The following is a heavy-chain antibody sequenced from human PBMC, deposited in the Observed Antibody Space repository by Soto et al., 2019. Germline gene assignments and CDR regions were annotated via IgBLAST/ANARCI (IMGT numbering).Heavy chain of an antibody. Sequence: QVQLVESGGGVVQPGRSLRLSCAASGFTLSSYGMHWVRQAPGKGLEWVAVIWYDGSNKYYADSVKGRFTISRDNSKNTLYLQMNSLRAEDTAVYYCARDGYSSGWYLDYWGQGTLVTVSS. CDR2: IWYDGSNK. D-gene: IGHD6-19*01. CDR1: GFTLSSYG. J-gene: IGHJ4*02. CDR3: ARDGYSSGWYLDY. V-gene: IGHV3-33*01.